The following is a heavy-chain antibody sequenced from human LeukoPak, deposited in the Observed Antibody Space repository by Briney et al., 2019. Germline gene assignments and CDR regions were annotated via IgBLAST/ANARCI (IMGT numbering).Heavy chain of an antibody. Sequence: PSETLSLTCTVSGGSISSSSYYWGWIRQPPGKGLEWIGRIYTSGSTTYNPSLKSRVTISVDTSKNQFSLKLSSATAADTAAYYCARLVAGTFPIPDYWGQGTLVTVSS. CDR2: IYTSGST. CDR3: ARLVAGTFPIPDY. D-gene: IGHD6-19*01. CDR1: GGSISSSSYY. J-gene: IGHJ4*02. V-gene: IGHV4-39*07.